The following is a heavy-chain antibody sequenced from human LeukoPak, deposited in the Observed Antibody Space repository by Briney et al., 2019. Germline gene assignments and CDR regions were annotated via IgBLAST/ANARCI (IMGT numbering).Heavy chain of an antibody. Sequence: GASVKVSCKASGYTFTSFGSSWVRQAPGQGLDWMGWISGYNGNSEYAQRFQGRVSMTTDTSTSTAYMELRSLRSDDTAVYYCARVGCTGGRCTGNWFDPWGQGTPVTVSS. D-gene: IGHD2-15*01. CDR2: ISGYNGNS. CDR3: ARVGCTGGRCTGNWFDP. CDR1: GYTFTSFG. V-gene: IGHV1-18*01. J-gene: IGHJ5*02.